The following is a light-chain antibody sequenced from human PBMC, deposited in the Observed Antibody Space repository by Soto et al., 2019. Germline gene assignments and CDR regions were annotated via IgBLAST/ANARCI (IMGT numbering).Light chain of an antibody. Sequence: QSLLTQPASVSGSPGQSITISCTGTSSDVGSHNLVSWYQHYPGKAPKLIIFEASKRPSGVSNRFSGSKSGSTASLTISGLQAEDEADYYCCSTAAGSTYVFGTGPKVTVL. CDR1: SSDVGSHNL. CDR3: CSTAAGSTYV. CDR2: EAS. V-gene: IGLV2-23*01. J-gene: IGLJ1*01.